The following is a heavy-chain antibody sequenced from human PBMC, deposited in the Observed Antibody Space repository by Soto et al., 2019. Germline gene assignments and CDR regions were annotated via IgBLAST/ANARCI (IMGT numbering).Heavy chain of an antibody. J-gene: IGHJ4*02. Sequence: VGSLSLSCSASGFPFNNYAMTWVRPAPGRGLEWVSTISGSAVTTYYADSVKGRFIISRDNPKNTVFLQMNSLRGEDTAVYYCAKELVAVAGSDYWGQGTLVTVSS. CDR1: GFPFNNYA. V-gene: IGHV3-23*01. D-gene: IGHD6-19*01. CDR2: ISGSAVTT. CDR3: AKELVAVAGSDY.